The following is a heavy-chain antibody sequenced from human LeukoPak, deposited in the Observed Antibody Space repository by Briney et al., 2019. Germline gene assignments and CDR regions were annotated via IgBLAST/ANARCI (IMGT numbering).Heavy chain of an antibody. CDR1: GYSISSGYY. CDR2: IYYSGST. D-gene: IGHD6-19*01. J-gene: IGHJ4*02. V-gene: IGHV4-61*01. CDR3: AAALVVAGLTD. Sequence: KPSETLSLTCTVSGYSISSGYYWNWIRQPPGKGLEWIGYIYYSGSTNYNPSLKSRVTISVDTSKNQFSLKLTSVTAADTAVYYCAAALVVAGLTDWGQGTLVTVSS.